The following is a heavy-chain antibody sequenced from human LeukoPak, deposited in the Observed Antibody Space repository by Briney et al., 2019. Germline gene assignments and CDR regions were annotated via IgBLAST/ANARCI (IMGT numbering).Heavy chain of an antibody. CDR3: ARALYDFWSGYYIANYMDV. D-gene: IGHD3-3*01. J-gene: IGHJ6*03. Sequence: QPGGSLRLSCTASGSTFSNYWMHWVRQAPGKGLVWVSRINTDGSSTSYADSVKGRLTISRDNAKNTLFLQMNSLRAEDTAVYYCARALYDFWSGYYIANYMDVWGKGTPVTVSS. CDR1: GSTFSNYW. V-gene: IGHV3-74*01. CDR2: INTDGSST.